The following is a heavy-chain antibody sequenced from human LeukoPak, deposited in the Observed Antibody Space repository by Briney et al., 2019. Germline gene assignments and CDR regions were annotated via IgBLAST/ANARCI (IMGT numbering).Heavy chain of an antibody. V-gene: IGHV3-7*01. D-gene: IGHD3-22*01. J-gene: IGHJ4*02. CDR3: ADMSNYYDSSAYYPFNH. Sequence: GGSLRLSCAASGFTFGTYWMSWVRQAPGKGLEWVANIKEDGSEKYYVDSVKGRFTISRDNAKNSLYLQVNTLRAEDTAVYFCADMSNYYDSSAYYPFNHWGQGTLVTVSS. CDR1: GFTFGTYW. CDR2: IKEDGSEK.